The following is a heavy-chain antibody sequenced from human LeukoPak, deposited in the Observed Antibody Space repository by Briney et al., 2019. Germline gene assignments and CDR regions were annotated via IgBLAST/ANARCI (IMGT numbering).Heavy chain of an antibody. V-gene: IGHV1-2*02. J-gene: IGHJ4*02. D-gene: IGHD5-24*01. CDR1: GYTFTGHY. CDR3: ATEKVDGYNLIFDY. CDR2: INPNSGGT. Sequence: ASVKVSCKASGYTFTGHYMHWVRQAPGQGLEWMGWINPNSGGTNYAQRFQGRVTMTRDTSISTAYMELSRLRSDDTAVYYCATEKVDGYNLIFDYWGQGTLVTVSS.